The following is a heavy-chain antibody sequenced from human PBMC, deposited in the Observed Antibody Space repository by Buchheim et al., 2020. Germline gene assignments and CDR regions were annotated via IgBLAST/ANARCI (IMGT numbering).Heavy chain of an antibody. V-gene: IGHV4-34*01. J-gene: IGHJ6*02. CDR2: INHSGST. Sequence: QVQLQQWGAGLLKPSETLSLTCAVYGGSFSGYYWSWIRQPPEKGLEWIGEINHSGSTNYNPSLKSRVTISVDTSKNQFSLNLSSVTAADTAVYYCARGWVYGDPRFRGYYYYYGMDVWGQGTT. CDR3: ARGWVYGDPRFRGYYYYYGMDV. CDR1: GGSFSGYY. D-gene: IGHD4-17*01.